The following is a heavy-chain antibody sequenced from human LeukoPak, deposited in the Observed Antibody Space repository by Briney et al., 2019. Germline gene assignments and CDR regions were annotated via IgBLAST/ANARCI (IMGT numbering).Heavy chain of an antibody. D-gene: IGHD3-16*02. CDR3: ARGGRGYDYVWGSYRHDAFDI. J-gene: IGHJ3*02. CDR2: IYYSGST. V-gene: IGHV4-59*12. Sequence: SETLSLTCTVSGGSISSYYWSWIRQPPGKGLEWIGYIYYSGSTNYNPSLKSRVTISVDTSKNQFSLKLSSVTAADTAVYYCARGGRGYDYVWGSYRHDAFDIWGQGTMVTVSS. CDR1: GGSISSYY.